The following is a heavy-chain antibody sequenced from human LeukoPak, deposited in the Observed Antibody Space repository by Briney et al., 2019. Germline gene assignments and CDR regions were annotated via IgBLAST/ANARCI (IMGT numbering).Heavy chain of an antibody. J-gene: IGHJ5*02. CDR1: GYTFTGYY. Sequence: ASVKVSCKASGYTFTGYYMHWVRQAPGQGLEWMGWINPNSGGTNYAQKFQGRVTMTRDTSISTAYMELSRLRSDDTAVYYCARASPALYSSSWYNWFDPWGQGTLVTVSS. V-gene: IGHV1-2*02. CDR2: INPNSGGT. CDR3: ARASPALYSSSWYNWFDP. D-gene: IGHD6-13*01.